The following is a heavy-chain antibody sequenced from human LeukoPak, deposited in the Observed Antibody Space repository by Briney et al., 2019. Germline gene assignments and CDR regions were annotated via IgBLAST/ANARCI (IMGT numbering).Heavy chain of an antibody. CDR1: GYTFTSYG. CDR3: ARVSMVRGVIRYNWFDP. Sequence: ASVKVSCKASGYTFTSYGISWVRQAPGQGLEWMGWISAYNGNTNYAQKLQGRVTMTTDTSTSTAYMELRSLRSDDTAVYYCARVSMVRGVIRYNWFDPWGQGILVTVSS. CDR2: ISAYNGNT. V-gene: IGHV1-18*04. J-gene: IGHJ5*02. D-gene: IGHD3-10*01.